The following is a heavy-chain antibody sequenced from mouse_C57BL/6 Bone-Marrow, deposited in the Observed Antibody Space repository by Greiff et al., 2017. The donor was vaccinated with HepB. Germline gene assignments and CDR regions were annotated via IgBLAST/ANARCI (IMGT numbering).Heavy chain of an antibody. Sequence: EVQVVESGGGLVQSGRSLSLSCATSGFTFSDFYMEWVRQAPGKGLEWIAASRNKANDYTTEYSASGKGRFSVSRDTYPSILDLQMNALRAKDNAIYYCARGGGAAGYFDVWGTGTTVTVSS. CDR2: SRNKANDYTT. CDR1: GFTFSDFY. V-gene: IGHV7-1*01. CDR3: ARGGGAAGYFDV. J-gene: IGHJ1*03.